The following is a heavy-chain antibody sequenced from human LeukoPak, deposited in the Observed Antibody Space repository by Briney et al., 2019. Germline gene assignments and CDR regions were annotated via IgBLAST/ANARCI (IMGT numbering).Heavy chain of an antibody. CDR1: GFTFSSYA. CDR2: ISGSGGST. CDR3: ARDEVLARPADQINWFDP. D-gene: IGHD2-2*01. J-gene: IGHJ5*02. V-gene: IGHV3-23*01. Sequence: GGSLRLSCGASGFTFSSYAMSCVRQAPGKGLERVSAISGSGGSTYYADSVKGRFTISRDNSKNTLYLQMNSLRAEDTAVYYCARDEVLARPADQINWFDPWGQGTLVTVSS.